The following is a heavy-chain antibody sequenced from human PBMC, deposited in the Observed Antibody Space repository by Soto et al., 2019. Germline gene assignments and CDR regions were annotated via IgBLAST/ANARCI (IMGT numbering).Heavy chain of an antibody. D-gene: IGHD3-16*01. CDR3: ARGVSGGVDY. V-gene: IGHV1-8*01. J-gene: IGHJ4*02. CDR1: GYSFTSLD. CDR2: MEPSTGRT. Sequence: QVKLVQSGAEVREPGASVKVSCKASGYSFTSLDINWVRQTAGQGLEWMGWMEPSTGRTGYAQKFQGRVTMTRDTSINNAYMELTTLTSDDTAFYHCARGVSGGVDYWGQRTLVTVSS.